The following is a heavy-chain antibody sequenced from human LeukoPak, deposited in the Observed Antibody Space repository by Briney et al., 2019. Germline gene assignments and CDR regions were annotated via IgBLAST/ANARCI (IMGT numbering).Heavy chain of an antibody. CDR2: VHYSGTT. CDR1: DGFITNYY. CDR3: ARGVVVVIKGWFDP. J-gene: IGHJ5*02. V-gene: IGHV4-59*12. D-gene: IGHD3-22*01. Sequence: PSETLSLTCTVSDGFITNYYWSWVRQPPGKGLEFIGYVHYSGTTNYNPSLRSRVTISIDTSKKHFFLKLNSVTAADTAVYYCARGVVVVIKGWFDPWGQGTLVTVSS.